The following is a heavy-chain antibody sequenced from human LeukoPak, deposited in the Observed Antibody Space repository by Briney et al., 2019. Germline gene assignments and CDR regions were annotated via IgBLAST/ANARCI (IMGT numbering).Heavy chain of an antibody. Sequence: GGSLRLSCAASGFTFSSYSMNWVRQSPGKGLEWVSYISSSGNSKYYADSVKGRFTISRDNARSSLYLQMDSLRDEDTAVYYCATAVAGTLRSAFDIWGQGTMVTVSS. CDR2: ISSSGNSK. D-gene: IGHD6-19*01. V-gene: IGHV3-48*02. J-gene: IGHJ3*02. CDR3: ATAVAGTLRSAFDI. CDR1: GFTFSSYS.